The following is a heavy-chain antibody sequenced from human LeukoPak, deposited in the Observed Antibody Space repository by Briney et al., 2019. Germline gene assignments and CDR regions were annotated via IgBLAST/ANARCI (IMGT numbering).Heavy chain of an antibody. V-gene: IGHV1-8*03. CDR3: ARGPRLRFLEWLLSDYYYYYMDV. J-gene: IGHJ6*03. D-gene: IGHD3-3*01. Sequence: ASVKVSCKASGYTFTSYDINWVRQATGQGLEWMGWMNPNSGNTGYAQKFQGRVTITRNTSISTAYMELSSLRSEDTAVYYCARGPRLRFLEWLLSDYYYYYMDVWGKGTTVTVSS. CDR1: GYTFTSYD. CDR2: MNPNSGNT.